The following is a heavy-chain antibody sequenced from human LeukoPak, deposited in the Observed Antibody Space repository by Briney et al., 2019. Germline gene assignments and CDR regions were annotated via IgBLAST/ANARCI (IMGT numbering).Heavy chain of an antibody. CDR1: GFIYDDYD. J-gene: IGHJ4*02. CDR3: AKAAYGSESYYDPFDY. Sequence: GGSLRLSCAASGFIYDDYDMSWVRQAPGKGLEWVAFIRYDGTNKYYADSVKGRFTISRDNSKNTLYLQMNSLRAEDTAVYYCAKAAYGSESYYDPFDYWGQGTLVTVSS. CDR2: IRYDGTNK. D-gene: IGHD3-10*01. V-gene: IGHV3-30*02.